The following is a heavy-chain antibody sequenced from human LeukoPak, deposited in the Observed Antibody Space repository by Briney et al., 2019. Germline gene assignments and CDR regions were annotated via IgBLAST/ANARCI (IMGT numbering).Heavy chain of an antibody. D-gene: IGHD3-10*01. CDR3: AKPRATEGYFDY. V-gene: IGHV3-23*01. Sequence: GGSLRLSCAVSGFTFSIYAMSWVRQAPGKGLEWVSVISGGSGGSTYYADSVRGRFTISRDNSKNTLYLQMNSLRAEDAAVYYCAKPRATEGYFDYWGQGTLVTVSS. J-gene: IGHJ4*02. CDR2: ISGGSGGST. CDR1: GFTFSIYA.